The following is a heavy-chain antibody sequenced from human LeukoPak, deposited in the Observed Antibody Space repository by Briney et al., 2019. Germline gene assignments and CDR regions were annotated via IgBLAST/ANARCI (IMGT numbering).Heavy chain of an antibody. Sequence: ASVKVSCKASGYTFITYYIHWVRQAPGQGLEWMGIINPNGGTTSYAQKFQGRVTMTRDTSTSTVYMELSSLRSDDTAMYYCAREGPSETLDYWGQGTLVTVSS. CDR3: AREGPSETLDY. CDR2: INPNGGTT. D-gene: IGHD4-23*01. J-gene: IGHJ4*02. CDR1: GYTFITYY. V-gene: IGHV1-46*01.